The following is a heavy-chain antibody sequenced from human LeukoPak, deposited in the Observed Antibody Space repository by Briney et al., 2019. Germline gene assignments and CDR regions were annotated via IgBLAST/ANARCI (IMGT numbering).Heavy chain of an antibody. D-gene: IGHD1-26*01. J-gene: IGHJ5*02. V-gene: IGHV4-34*01. CDR3: ARRPIVGSTGFYFNP. Sequence: SETLSLTCAVYGGSFSGYYWSWIRQPPGKGLEWIGEINHSGSTNYNPSLKSRVTISVDTSKNQFSLKLASLTAADTAVYYCARRPIVGSTGFYFNPWGPGTLVTVSS. CDR1: GGSFSGYY. CDR2: INHSGST.